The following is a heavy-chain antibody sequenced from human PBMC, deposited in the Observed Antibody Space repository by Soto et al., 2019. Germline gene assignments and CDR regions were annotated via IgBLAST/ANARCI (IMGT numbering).Heavy chain of an antibody. Sequence: QLRLQESGPGLVEPSQTLSLICSVSDDSMRSGGYYWTWIRQLPGKGLQWIGFIHYSGATLYSPSLMSRVSISMQMSNNQFSLRLGSVTVADTAIYYCLRGKDKDDGSFWHHWGQGTPVTVSS. CDR1: DDSMRSGGYY. CDR2: IHYSGAT. V-gene: IGHV4-31*03. J-gene: IGHJ5*02. D-gene: IGHD6-13*01. CDR3: LRGKDKDDGSFWHH.